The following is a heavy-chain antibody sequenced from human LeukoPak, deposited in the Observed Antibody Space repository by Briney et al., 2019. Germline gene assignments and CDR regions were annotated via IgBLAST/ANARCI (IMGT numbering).Heavy chain of an antibody. V-gene: IGHV4-30-4*01. CDR1: GGSISSGDYY. D-gene: IGHD3-22*01. CDR3: ARGAAPVITIDY. J-gene: IGHJ4*02. Sequence: SQTLSLTCTVSGGSISSGDYYWSWIRQPPGKGLEWIGYIYYSGSTYYNPSLKSRVTISVDTSKNQFSLKLSSVTAADTAVYYCARGAAPVITIDYWGQGTLVTVSS. CDR2: IYYSGST.